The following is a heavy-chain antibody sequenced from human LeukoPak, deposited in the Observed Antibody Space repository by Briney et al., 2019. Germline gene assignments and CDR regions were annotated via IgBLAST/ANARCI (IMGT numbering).Heavy chain of an antibody. CDR2: IYYSGNT. CDR3: ARRVAVGNYFDP. Sequence: PSETLSLTCTFSGGSISTYYWSWLRQPPGKGLEWIGYIYYSGNTNYNPSLKSRVTISLNTSKNQFSLRLRSVTAADTAVYYCARRVAVGNYFDPWGQGTLVTVSS. CDR1: GGSISTYY. J-gene: IGHJ5*02. D-gene: IGHD4-11*01. V-gene: IGHV4-59*08.